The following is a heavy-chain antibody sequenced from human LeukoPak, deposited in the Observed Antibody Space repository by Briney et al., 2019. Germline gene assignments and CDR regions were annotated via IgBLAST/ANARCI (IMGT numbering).Heavy chain of an antibody. CDR1: GFTVSSNY. D-gene: IGHD2-15*01. CDR2: IYSGGST. V-gene: IGHV3-53*01. Sequence: GGSLRLSCAVSGFTVSSNYMSWVRQAPGKGLEWVSVIYSGGSTYYADSVKGRFTISRDNSKNTLYLQMNSLRAEDTAVYYCARELGYCSGASCYFKYYGMDVWGQGTTVTVFS. CDR3: ARELGYCSGASCYFKYYGMDV. J-gene: IGHJ6*02.